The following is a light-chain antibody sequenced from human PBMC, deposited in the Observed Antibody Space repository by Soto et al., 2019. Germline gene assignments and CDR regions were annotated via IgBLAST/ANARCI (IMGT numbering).Light chain of an antibody. J-gene: IGKJ1*01. V-gene: IGKV1D-13*01. CDR3: QQYNNWPPWT. CDR1: QSISVN. CDR2: ASS. Sequence: ILLTQSPTSLSASVGDTVTITCRASQSISVNLNWYQHRPGEAPKVLIYASSTLATGAPSRFSGSGVGTDFTLTISSLQSEDFAVYYCQQYNNWPPWTFGQGTKVEIK.